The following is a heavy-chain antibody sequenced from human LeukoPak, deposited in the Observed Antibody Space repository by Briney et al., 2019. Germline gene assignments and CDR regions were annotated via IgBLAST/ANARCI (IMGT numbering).Heavy chain of an antibody. CDR3: ARGGDQIEAAATGGDWFDP. V-gene: IGHV3-74*01. D-gene: IGHD2-21*02. CDR1: GFTFSSYR. J-gene: IGHJ5*02. CDR2: SQSDWSST. Sequence: PWGSLILSCAASGFTFSSYRMHWVRQAPGKGPGVVSRSQSDWSSTSYADSVKGRFTITRDNAKNTLYLQMNSLRVADTAVYFCARGGDQIEAAATGGDWFDPWGQGTLVTVSS.